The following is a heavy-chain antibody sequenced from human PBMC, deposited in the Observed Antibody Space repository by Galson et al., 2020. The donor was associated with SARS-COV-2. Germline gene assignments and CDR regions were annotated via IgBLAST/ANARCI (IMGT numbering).Heavy chain of an antibody. Sequence: KIGESLKISCKGSGYSFTSYWISWVRQMPGKGLEWMGRIDPSDSYTNYSPSFQGHVTISADKSISTAYLQWCSLKASDTAMYYCARNPVYCSGGSCYIWFDPWGQGTLVTVSS. D-gene: IGHD2-15*01. CDR1: GYSFTSYW. V-gene: IGHV5-10-1*01. CDR3: ARNPVYCSGGSCYIWFDP. J-gene: IGHJ5*02. CDR2: IDPSDSYT.